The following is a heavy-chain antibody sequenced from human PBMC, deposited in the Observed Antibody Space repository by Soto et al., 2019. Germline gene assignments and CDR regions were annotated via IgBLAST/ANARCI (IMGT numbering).Heavy chain of an antibody. V-gene: IGHV3-21*04. CDR2: IDSSSSDI. D-gene: IGHD3-16*02. Sequence: GGSLRLSCAASGVIFSSYSMNWVRQAPGKGLEWVSYIDSSSSDIHYADSVRGRFTISRDNAKKSLFLQMDSLRSEDTAVYYCAREMEGIVSESYYYYGMDVWGQGTTVTVSS. J-gene: IGHJ6*02. CDR3: AREMEGIVSESYYYYGMDV. CDR1: GVIFSSYS.